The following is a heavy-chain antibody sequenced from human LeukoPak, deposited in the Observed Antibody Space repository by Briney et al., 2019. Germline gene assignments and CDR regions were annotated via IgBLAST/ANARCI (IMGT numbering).Heavy chain of an antibody. Sequence: GGSLRLSCAASGFTFSSYSMNWVRQAPGKGLEWVSSISSSSSYIYYADSVKGRFTISRDNAKNSLYLQMNSLRAEDTAVYYCAKDRGAVAGPNYFDYWGQGTLVTVSS. CDR1: GFTFSSYS. V-gene: IGHV3-21*04. CDR3: AKDRGAVAGPNYFDY. J-gene: IGHJ4*02. CDR2: ISSSSSYI. D-gene: IGHD6-19*01.